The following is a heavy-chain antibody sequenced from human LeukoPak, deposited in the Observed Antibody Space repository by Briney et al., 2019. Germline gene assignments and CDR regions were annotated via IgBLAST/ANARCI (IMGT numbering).Heavy chain of an antibody. D-gene: IGHD3-9*01. Sequence: GESLKISCKGSGYSFSNYWIGWVRQMPGKGLEWVAIILPANSETRYSPSFQGQVTMSADKSISTAYLQWSSLKAADTAMYYCARQYYDILTDPNYFDSWGQGTLVTVSS. CDR1: GYSFSNYW. J-gene: IGHJ4*02. CDR3: ARQYYDILTDPNYFDS. V-gene: IGHV5-51*01. CDR2: ILPANSET.